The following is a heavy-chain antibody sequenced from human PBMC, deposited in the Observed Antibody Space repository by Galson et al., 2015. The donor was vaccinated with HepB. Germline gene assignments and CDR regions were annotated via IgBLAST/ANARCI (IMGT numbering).Heavy chain of an antibody. CDR1: GFKFSIYG. CDR2: IWYDGSNK. J-gene: IGHJ4*02. Sequence: SLRLSCAASGFKFSIYGMEWVRQAPGKGLEWVAGIWYDGSNKKYADSVKGRFTISRDNSQNTLYLQMNSLRVEETAVYHCAKGPVGKTRAPLDYGGQGTLVTVSS. V-gene: IGHV3-33*08. CDR3: AKGPVGKTRAPLDY. D-gene: IGHD4-23*01.